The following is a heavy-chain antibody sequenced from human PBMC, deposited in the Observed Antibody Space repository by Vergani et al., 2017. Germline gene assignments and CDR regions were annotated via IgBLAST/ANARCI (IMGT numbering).Heavy chain of an antibody. J-gene: IGHJ4*02. CDR3: ARDGTDICVSSSDYSQLLYY. CDR2: ISKDGTHD. CDR1: GFGFNNFA. Sequence: QVSLVESGGGVVQPGRSLTLTCSASGFGFNNFAMHWVRQAPGKGLEWVATISKDGTHDYYEPSVRGRFAVSRDNFKNTMYLQMDRLTTDDTAVYFCARDGTDICVSSSDYSQLLYYWGQGILVTVSS. D-gene: IGHD3-22*01. V-gene: IGHV3-30*03.